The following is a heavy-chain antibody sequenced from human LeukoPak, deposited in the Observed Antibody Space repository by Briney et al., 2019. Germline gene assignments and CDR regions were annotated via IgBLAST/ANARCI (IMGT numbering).Heavy chain of an antibody. V-gene: IGHV3-30-3*01. D-gene: IGHD6-13*01. J-gene: IGHJ4*02. CDR2: ISYDGSNK. CDR1: GFTFSGYA. CDR3: ARDQYSSSWYHLYYDSSALDY. Sequence: GGSLRLSCAASGFTFSGYAMSWVRQAPGKGLEWVAVISYDGSNKYYADSVKGRFTISRDNSKNTLYLQMNSLRAEDTAVYYCARDQYSSSWYHLYYDSSALDYWGQGTLVTVSS.